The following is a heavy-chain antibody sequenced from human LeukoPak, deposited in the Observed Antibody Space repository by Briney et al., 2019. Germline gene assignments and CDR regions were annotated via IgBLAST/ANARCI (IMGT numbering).Heavy chain of an antibody. D-gene: IGHD1-26*01. V-gene: IGHV3-48*01. CDR1: GFSFDNYG. CDR3: VRDQQWESPHYFDF. J-gene: IGHJ4*02. Sequence: PGGSLRLSCVTSGFSFDNYGMSWVRRAPGKGLEWISYFSSRKNIVNYADSVKGRFTISRDKAKTSLYLQMNSLRAEDTAVYYCVRDQQWESPHYFDFWGQGTRSPSP. CDR2: FSSRKNIV.